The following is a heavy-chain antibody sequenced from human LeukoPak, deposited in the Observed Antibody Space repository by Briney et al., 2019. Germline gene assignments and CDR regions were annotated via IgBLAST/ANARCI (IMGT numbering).Heavy chain of an antibody. Sequence: GGSLRLSCAVSGFTFSSYWMSWVRQPPGKGLEWVANINQDGSEKYYVDSLKGRFTISRDNAKNSLYLQMNSLRAEDTAVYYCARADYYDSSDPYYYYGMDVWGQGTTVTVSS. CDR3: ARADYYDSSDPYYYYGMDV. CDR2: INQDGSEK. V-gene: IGHV3-7*01. J-gene: IGHJ6*02. D-gene: IGHD3-22*01. CDR1: GFTFSSYW.